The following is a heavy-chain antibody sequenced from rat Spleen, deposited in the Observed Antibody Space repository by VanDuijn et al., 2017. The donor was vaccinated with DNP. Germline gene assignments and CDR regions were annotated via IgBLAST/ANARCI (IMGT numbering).Heavy chain of an antibody. Sequence: EVQLVESGGALVQPGRSLKLSCAASGFTFSNYGMAWVRQAPTQGLEWVASVSPSGSNSYYRDSVKGRFTISRDNAKSTLYLQMDSLRSEDTATYYCTIAADWFGYWGQGTLVTVSS. D-gene: IGHD1-2*01. V-gene: IGHV5S13*01. CDR3: TIAADWFGY. CDR1: GFTFSNYG. J-gene: IGHJ3*01. CDR2: VSPSGSNS.